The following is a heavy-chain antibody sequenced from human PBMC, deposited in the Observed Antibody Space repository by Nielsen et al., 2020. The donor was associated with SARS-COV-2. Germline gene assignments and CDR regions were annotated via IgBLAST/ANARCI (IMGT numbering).Heavy chain of an antibody. CDR2: ISSSGSTI. D-gene: IGHD6-13*01. J-gene: IGHJ3*02. V-gene: IGHV3-11*01. CDR1: GFTFSDYY. CDR3: AKDRERYSSSWSHAFDI. Sequence: GGSLRLSCAASGFTFSDYYMSWIRQAPGKGLEWVSYISSSGSTIYYADSVKGRFTISRDNAKNSLYLQMNSLRAEDTAVYYCAKDRERYSSSWSHAFDIWGQGTMVTVSS.